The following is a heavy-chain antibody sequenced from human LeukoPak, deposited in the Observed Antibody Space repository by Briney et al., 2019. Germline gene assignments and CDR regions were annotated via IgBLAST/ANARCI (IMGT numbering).Heavy chain of an antibody. Sequence: GGSLRLSCAASGFTFSSYGMHWVRQAPGKGLEWVSYISSSGSTIYYADSVKGRFTISRDNAKNSLYLQMNSLRAEDTAVYYCAKDHYYDSSGKDGFDYWGQGTLVTVSS. J-gene: IGHJ4*02. V-gene: IGHV3-48*04. CDR3: AKDHYYDSSGKDGFDY. D-gene: IGHD3-22*01. CDR2: ISSSGSTI. CDR1: GFTFSSYG.